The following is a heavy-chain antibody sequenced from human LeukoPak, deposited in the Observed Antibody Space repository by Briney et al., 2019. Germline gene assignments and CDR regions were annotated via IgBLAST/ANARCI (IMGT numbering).Heavy chain of an antibody. Sequence: PGGSLRLSCAASGFTFSSYSMNWVRQAPGKGLEWVSSISSCSSYIYYADSVKGRFTISRDNAKNSLYLQMSSLRAEDTAVYYCARDLQLEFRKYYYYYYGMDVWGQGTTVTVSS. CDR1: GFTFSSYS. CDR3: ARDLQLEFRKYYYYYYGMDV. CDR2: ISSCSSYI. J-gene: IGHJ6*02. V-gene: IGHV3-21*01. D-gene: IGHD6-13*01.